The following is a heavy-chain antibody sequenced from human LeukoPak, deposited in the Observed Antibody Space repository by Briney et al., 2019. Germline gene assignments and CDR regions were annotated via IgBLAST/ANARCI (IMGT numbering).Heavy chain of an antibody. Sequence: PGGSLRLSCAASGFIFSSYSMNWVRQAPGKGLEWVSSISSTSDYIYYADSVKGRFTISRDNAKKSLYLQMNSLRAEDTAVYYCAKDRGTVYYGSGSYYDYWGQGTLVTVSS. CDR3: AKDRGTVYYGSGSYYDY. J-gene: IGHJ4*02. D-gene: IGHD3-10*01. V-gene: IGHV3-21*01. CDR1: GFIFSSYS. CDR2: ISSTSDYI.